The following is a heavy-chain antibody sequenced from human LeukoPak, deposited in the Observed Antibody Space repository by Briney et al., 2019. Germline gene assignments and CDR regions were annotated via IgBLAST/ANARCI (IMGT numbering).Heavy chain of an antibody. CDR2: IIPIFGTA. CDR3: ASASAAPRGATSYYYYYYMDV. J-gene: IGHJ6*03. CDR1: GGTFSSYA. D-gene: IGHD1-26*01. V-gene: IGHV1-69*05. Sequence: GASVKVSCKASGGTFSSYAISWVRQAPGQGLEWMGGIIPIFGTANYAQKFQGRVTITTDESTSTAYMELSSLRSEDTAVYYCASASAAPRGATSYYYYYYMDVWGKGTTVTVSS.